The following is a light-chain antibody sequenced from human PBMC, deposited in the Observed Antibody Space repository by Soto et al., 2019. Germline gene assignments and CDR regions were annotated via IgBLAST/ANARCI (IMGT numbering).Light chain of an antibody. CDR3: QQYGSSPT. V-gene: IGKV3-20*01. Sequence: EIVLTQSPGTLSLSPGERATLSCRASQSISSTNLAWYQQRPGQPPRLLIYGASSRATGIPDRFSGSGSGTDFALTTSRLEPEDFALYSCQQYGSSPTFGQGTKVEI. CDR1: QSISSTN. J-gene: IGKJ1*01. CDR2: GAS.